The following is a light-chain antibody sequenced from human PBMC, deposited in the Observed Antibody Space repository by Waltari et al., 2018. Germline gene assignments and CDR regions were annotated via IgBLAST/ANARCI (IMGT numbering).Light chain of an antibody. J-gene: IGKJ4*01. CDR2: DAS. CDR3: QQRSNWPLT. Sequence: EIVLTQSPATLSLSPGERATLSCRASQSVTGSLAWYQHKPGQAPRLLIYDASKRATGIPSRFSGSGSGTDFTLTISSLEPEVFAVYYCQQRSNWPLTFGGGTKVEIK. V-gene: IGKV3-11*01. CDR1: QSVTGS.